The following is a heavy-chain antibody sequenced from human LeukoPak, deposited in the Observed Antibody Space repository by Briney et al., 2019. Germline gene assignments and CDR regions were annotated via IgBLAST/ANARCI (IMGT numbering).Heavy chain of an antibody. D-gene: IGHD3-10*02. CDR3: ARGSRITMIGGDAFDI. J-gene: IGHJ3*02. CDR1: GGSISSYY. V-gene: IGHV4-59*08. Sequence: SETLSLTCTVSGGSISSYYWSWIRQPPGKGLERIGYIYYSGSTNYNPSLKSRVTISVDTSKNQFSLKLSSVTAADTAVYYCARGSRITMIGGDAFDIWGQGTMVTVSS. CDR2: IYYSGST.